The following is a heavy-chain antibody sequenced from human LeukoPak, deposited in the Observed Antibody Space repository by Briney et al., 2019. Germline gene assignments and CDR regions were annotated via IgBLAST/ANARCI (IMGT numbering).Heavy chain of an antibody. CDR1: GFTFSSYG. Sequence: GRSLRLSCAASGFTFSSYGMHWVRQAPGKGLEWVAVIWYDGSNKYYADSVKGRFTISRDNSKNTLYLQMNSLRAEDTAVYYCARGVLYRSYDFWSGYSVGDDDYWGQGTLVTVSS. V-gene: IGHV3-33*01. J-gene: IGHJ4*02. CDR2: IWYDGSNK. CDR3: ARGVLYRSYDFWSGYSVGDDDY. D-gene: IGHD3-3*01.